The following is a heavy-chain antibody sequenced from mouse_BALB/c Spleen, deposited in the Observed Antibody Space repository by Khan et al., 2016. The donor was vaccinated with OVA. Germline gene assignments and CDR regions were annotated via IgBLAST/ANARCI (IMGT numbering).Heavy chain of an antibody. Sequence: VQLKESGTVLARPGASVKMSCKASGYSFTSYWMHWVQQRPGQGLEWIGAIYPGNSETRYNQKFRGKAKLTTVTSARTAYMELSSLTNEDSAVYYCTRSYDSYYFDYWGQGTTLTVSS. J-gene: IGHJ2*01. CDR2: IYPGNSET. V-gene: IGHV1-5*01. CDR3: TRSYDSYYFDY. D-gene: IGHD2-4*01. CDR1: GYSFTSYW.